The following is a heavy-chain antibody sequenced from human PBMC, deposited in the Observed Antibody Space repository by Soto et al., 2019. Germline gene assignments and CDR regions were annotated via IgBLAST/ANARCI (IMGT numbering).Heavy chain of an antibody. J-gene: IGHJ6*02. Sequence: SETLSLTCAVYGGSFSGYYWSWIRQPPGKGLEWIGEINHSGSTNYNPSLKSRVTISVDTSKNQFSLKLSSVTAADTAVYYCASRRLVGDYYYYGMDVWGQGTKVTVSS. D-gene: IGHD6-19*01. CDR1: GGSFSGYY. CDR3: ASRRLVGDYYYYGMDV. CDR2: INHSGST. V-gene: IGHV4-34*01.